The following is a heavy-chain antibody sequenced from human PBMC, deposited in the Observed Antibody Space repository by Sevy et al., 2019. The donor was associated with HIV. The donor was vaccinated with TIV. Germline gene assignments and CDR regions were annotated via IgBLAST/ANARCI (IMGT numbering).Heavy chain of an antibody. V-gene: IGHV3-23*01. Sequence: GGSLRLSCAGSGYTFSGYAMSWVRQAPGKGLEWVSAISASGISTYYAGSVKGRVTISRDNSKNTLYLAMDSLRDDDTGLDDSAEDRCAVVEGEEYDLDYWGRGTLVTVSS. D-gene: IGHD2-15*01. CDR1: GYTFSGYA. CDR3: AEDRCAVVEGEEYDLDY. CDR2: ISASGIST. J-gene: IGHJ4*02.